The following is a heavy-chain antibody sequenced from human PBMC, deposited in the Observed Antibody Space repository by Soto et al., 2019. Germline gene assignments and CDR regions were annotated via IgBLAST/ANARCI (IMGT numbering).Heavy chain of an antibody. CDR1: GGSISSYY. V-gene: IGHV4-59*01. D-gene: IGHD5-12*01. CDR3: ARGRWLRSSFDY. J-gene: IGHJ4*02. Sequence: PSETLSLTCTVSGGSISSYYWSWIRQPPGKGLEWIGYIYYSGSTNYNPSLKSRVTISVDTSKNQFSLKLSSVTAADTAVYYCARGRWLRSSFDYWGQGTLVTVS. CDR2: IYYSGST.